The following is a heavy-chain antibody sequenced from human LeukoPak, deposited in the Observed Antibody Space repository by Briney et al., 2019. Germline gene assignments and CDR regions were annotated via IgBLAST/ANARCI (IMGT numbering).Heavy chain of an antibody. CDR3: ARDLGQQREYGMDV. J-gene: IGHJ6*02. D-gene: IGHD6-13*01. Sequence: ASVKVSCKASGYTFTGYYMHWVRQAPGQGLEWMGRINPNSGGTHYAQKFQGRVTMTRDTSITTAYMELSRLTSDDAAVYYWARDLGQQREYGMDVWGQGTTVTVSS. CDR2: INPNSGGT. V-gene: IGHV1-2*06. CDR1: GYTFTGYY.